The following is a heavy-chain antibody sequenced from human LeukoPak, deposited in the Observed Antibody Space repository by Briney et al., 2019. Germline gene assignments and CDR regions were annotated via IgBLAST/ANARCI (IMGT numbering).Heavy chain of an antibody. Sequence: GGSLTPSCAPAGFTFINPCISRGRQAPRNWLGWVGRIKSKTDGGTTDYAAPVKGTFTITRSNSKTTLYLQMNSLKTEDTAVYYCTTESRPYYYDSSGYYNFDSWGQGTLVTVSS. CDR1: GFTFINPC. CDR2: IKSKTDGGTT. D-gene: IGHD3-22*01. V-gene: IGHV3-15*01. J-gene: IGHJ4*02. CDR3: TTESRPYYYDSSGYYNFDS.